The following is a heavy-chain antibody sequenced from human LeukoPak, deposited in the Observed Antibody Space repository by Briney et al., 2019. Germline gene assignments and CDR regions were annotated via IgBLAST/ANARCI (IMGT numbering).Heavy chain of an antibody. CDR2: IYHSGST. J-gene: IGHJ4*02. V-gene: IGHV4-38-2*02. CDR3: ARETARSFGY. D-gene: IGHD3-10*01. CDR1: GYSISSGYY. Sequence: SETLSLTCTVSGYSISSGYYWGWIRQPPGKGLEWIGSIYHSGSTYYNPSLKSRVAISVDTSKNQFSLKLSSVTAADTAVYYCARETARSFGYWGQGTLVTVSS.